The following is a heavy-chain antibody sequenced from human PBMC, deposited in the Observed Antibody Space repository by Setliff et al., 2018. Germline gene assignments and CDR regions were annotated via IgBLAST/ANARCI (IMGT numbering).Heavy chain of an antibody. CDR3: ARFGGSCSSSSCYASDL. CDR2: IITNTGKT. V-gene: IGHV1-18*01. D-gene: IGHD2-2*01. CDR1: GYTFSTYG. Sequence: DSVKVSCKASGYTFSTYGLHWVRQAPGQGPEWMGMIITNTGKTSYAQKFQGRVTMTTDTSTGTGYMELRSLRSDDTAVYFCARFGGSCSSSSCYASDLWGQGTMVTVSS. J-gene: IGHJ3*01.